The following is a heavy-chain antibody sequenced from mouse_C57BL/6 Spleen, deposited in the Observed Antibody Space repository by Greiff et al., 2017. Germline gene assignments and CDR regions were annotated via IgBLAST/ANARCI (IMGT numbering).Heavy chain of an antibody. CDR2: IYPGDGDT. Sequence: VQLQQSGPELVKPGASVKISCKASGYAFSSSWMNWVKQRPGKGLEWIGRIYPGDGDTNYNGKFKGKATLTADKSSSTAYMQLSSLTSEDSAVYFCAREEDYYGSQFAYRGQGTLVTVSA. CDR3: AREEDYYGSQFAY. V-gene: IGHV1-82*01. CDR1: GYAFSSSW. J-gene: IGHJ3*01. D-gene: IGHD1-1*01.